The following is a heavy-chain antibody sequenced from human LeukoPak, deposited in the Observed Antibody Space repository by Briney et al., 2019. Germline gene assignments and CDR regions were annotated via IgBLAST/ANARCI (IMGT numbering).Heavy chain of an antibody. D-gene: IGHD3-10*01. V-gene: IGHV4-39*07. J-gene: IGHJ6*04. CDR3: ARDKTEGFGELLDV. CDR2: IYYSGST. CDR1: GGSISSSSYY. Sequence: SETLSLTCTVSGGSISSSSYYWGWIRQSPGKGLEWIGSIYYSGSTYYNPSLKSRVTISVDTSKNQFSLKLSSVTAADTAVYYCARDKTEGFGELLDVWXXGTTVTISS.